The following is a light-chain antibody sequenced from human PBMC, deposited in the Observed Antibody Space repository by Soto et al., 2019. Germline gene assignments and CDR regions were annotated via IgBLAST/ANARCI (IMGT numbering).Light chain of an antibody. CDR3: SLYTTSSTRVV. J-gene: IGLJ2*01. CDR2: EVT. V-gene: IGLV2-14*01. Sequence: QSVLTQPASVSGSPGQSITISCTGTSSDIAGHKYVSWYQQHPGKAPKLIIFEVTNRPSGVSSRFSASKSGDTASLIISGLQAEDEANYFCSLYTTSSTRVVFGGGTKLTVL. CDR1: SSDIAGHKY.